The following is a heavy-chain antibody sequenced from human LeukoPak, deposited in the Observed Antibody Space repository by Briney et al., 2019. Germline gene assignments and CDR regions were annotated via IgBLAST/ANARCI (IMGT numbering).Heavy chain of an antibody. CDR1: GFIFSSYW. CDR2: INSDGRST. J-gene: IGHJ4*02. V-gene: IGHV3-74*01. CDR3: ARDQLYCSGGICYFDY. Sequence: GGSLRLSCAASGFIFSSYWMHWVRQAPGKGLVWVSRINSDGRSTSYADSVKGRFTISRDNAKNTLYLQMNSLRVEDTAVYYCARDQLYCSGGICYFDYWGQGTLVTVSS. D-gene: IGHD2-15*01.